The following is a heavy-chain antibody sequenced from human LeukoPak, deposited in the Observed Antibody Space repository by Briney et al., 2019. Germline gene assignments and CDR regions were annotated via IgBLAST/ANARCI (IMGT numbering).Heavy chain of an antibody. J-gene: IGHJ4*02. CDR3: ASHLTTDFDY. CDR1: GGSISRYY. CDR2: IYSSGST. V-gene: IGHV4-4*07. D-gene: IGHD1-1*01. Sequence: PSETLSLTCSVSGGSISRYYWSWIRQPAGKGMEWIGRIYSSGSTDYNPSLKSRVTLSVDTSKNQFSLKLSSVAATDTAVYYCASHLTTDFDYWGQGTLVTVSS.